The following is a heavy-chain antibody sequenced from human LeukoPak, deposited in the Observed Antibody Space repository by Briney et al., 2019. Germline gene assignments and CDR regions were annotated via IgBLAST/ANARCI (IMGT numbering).Heavy chain of an antibody. CDR1: GFTLSSYW. CDR3: ARDVDFWSDSSH. V-gene: IGHV3-74*03. CDR2: INGDGSIT. J-gene: IGHJ4*02. Sequence: GGSLRLSCAASGFTLSSYWMHWVRQAPGKGLEWVSRINGDGSITTYADSVKGRFSISRDNAKNTLYLQMNSLRADDTAVYYCARDVDFWSDSSHWGQGTLVTVSS. D-gene: IGHD3-3*01.